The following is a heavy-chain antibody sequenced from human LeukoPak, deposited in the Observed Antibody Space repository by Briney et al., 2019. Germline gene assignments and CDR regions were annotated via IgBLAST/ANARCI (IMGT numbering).Heavy chain of an antibody. D-gene: IGHD7-27*01. CDR1: GGSISSGSYY. CDR3: ARDLGYDAFDI. J-gene: IGHJ3*02. V-gene: IGHV4-61*02. Sequence: KPSETLSLTCTVSGGSISSGSYYWSWIRQPAGKGLEWIGRIYTSGSTNYNPSLKSRVTISVGTFKNQFSLKLSSVTAADTAVYYCARDLGYDAFDIWGQGTMVTVSS. CDR2: IYTSGST.